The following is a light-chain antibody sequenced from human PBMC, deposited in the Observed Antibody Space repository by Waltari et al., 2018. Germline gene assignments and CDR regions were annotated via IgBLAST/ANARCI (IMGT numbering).Light chain of an antibody. CDR1: QSVSSNY. V-gene: IGKV3-20*01. Sequence: EIVLTQSPGTLSLSPEERATLFCRASQSVSSNYLAWYQQRPGQPPRLLIYGASSRATGIPDRFSGSGSGTDFTLTISRLEPEDFAMYYCQQYGPSPPYTFGQGTKLEIK. CDR3: QQYGPSPPYT. CDR2: GAS. J-gene: IGKJ2*01.